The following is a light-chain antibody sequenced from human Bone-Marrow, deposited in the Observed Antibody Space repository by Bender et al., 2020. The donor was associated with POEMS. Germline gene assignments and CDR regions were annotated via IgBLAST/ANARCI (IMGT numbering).Light chain of an antibody. CDR3: ATWDAGLSGGV. CDR1: NSNIGTNA. CDR2: SDN. V-gene: IGLV1-44*01. J-gene: IGLJ3*02. Sequence: QSVLTQPPSASGTPGQRVTISCSGSNSNIGTNAVNWYHQFPGTAPKLLIYSDNQRPSGVPDRFYAIKSGTSASLAISRRRTGDGADYYWATWDAGLSGGVFGGGTKLTVL.